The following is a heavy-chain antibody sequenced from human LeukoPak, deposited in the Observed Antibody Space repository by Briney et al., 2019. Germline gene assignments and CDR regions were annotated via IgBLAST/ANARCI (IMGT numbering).Heavy chain of an antibody. Sequence: SETLSLTCTVSGGSISSGDFYWSWIRQPPGKGLEWIGYINYSGKTYYNPSLKSRVFMSIDTSKNQLSMKLTSVTAADTAVYYCARADWYGPSREFDCWGQGTLVTVPS. D-gene: IGHD3/OR15-3a*01. CDR3: ARADWYGPSREFDC. CDR2: INYSGKT. J-gene: IGHJ4*02. V-gene: IGHV4-30-4*01. CDR1: GGSISSGDFY.